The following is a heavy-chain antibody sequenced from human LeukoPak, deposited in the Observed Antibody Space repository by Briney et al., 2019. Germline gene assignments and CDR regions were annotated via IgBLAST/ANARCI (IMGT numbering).Heavy chain of an antibody. CDR1: GGTFSSYA. D-gene: IGHD3-22*01. CDR3: ARDASERHYYDSSDAFDI. Sequence: GASVKVSCKASGGTFSSYAISWVRQAPGQGLEWMGRIIPILGIANYAQKFQGRVTITADKSTSTAYMELSSLRSEDTAVYYCARDASERHYYDSSDAFDIWGQGTMVTVSS. CDR2: IIPILGIA. V-gene: IGHV1-69*04. J-gene: IGHJ3*02.